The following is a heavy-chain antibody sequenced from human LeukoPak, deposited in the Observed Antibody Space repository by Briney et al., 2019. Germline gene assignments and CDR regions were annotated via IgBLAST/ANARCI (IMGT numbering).Heavy chain of an antibody. CDR2: ISSSSSYI. CDR3: ARLDLSGYYPFDY. D-gene: IGHD3-22*01. CDR1: GFTFSSYS. J-gene: IGHJ4*02. Sequence: GGSLRLSCAASGFTFSSYSMNWVRQAPGKGLEWVSSISSSSSYIYYADSVKGRFTISRDNAKNSPYLQMNSLRAEDTAVYYCARLDLSGYYPFDYWGQGTLVTVSS. V-gene: IGHV3-21*01.